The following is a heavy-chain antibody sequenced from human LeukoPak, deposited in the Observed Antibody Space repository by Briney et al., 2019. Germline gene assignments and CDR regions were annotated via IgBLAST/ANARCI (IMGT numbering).Heavy chain of an antibody. CDR2: IYSGGST. CDR3: AKRGRSSWYFDY. J-gene: IGHJ4*02. D-gene: IGHD6-13*01. CDR1: GFTVSSNY. V-gene: IGHV3-66*04. Sequence: GGSLRLSCAASGFTVSSNYMSWVRQAPGKGLEWVSVIYSGGSTYYADSVKGRFTISRDNSKNTLYLQMNSLRAEDTALYYCAKRGRSSWYFDYWGQGILVAVSS.